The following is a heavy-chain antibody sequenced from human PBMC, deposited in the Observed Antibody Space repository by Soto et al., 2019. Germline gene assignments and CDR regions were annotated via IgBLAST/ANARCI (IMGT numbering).Heavy chain of an antibody. J-gene: IGHJ4*02. CDR3: ATLNSFGSDY. Sequence: PXGALRLPCSAPGFSFRSFWMHWVHQAPGKGLEWVSRIYTDGSGPTYADSVKGRFTISRDNAKSTLYLQMNSLRAEDTAVYYCATLNSFGSDYWGQGTLVTVSS. D-gene: IGHD5-18*01. V-gene: IGHV3-74*03. CDR1: GFSFRSFW. CDR2: IYTDGSGP.